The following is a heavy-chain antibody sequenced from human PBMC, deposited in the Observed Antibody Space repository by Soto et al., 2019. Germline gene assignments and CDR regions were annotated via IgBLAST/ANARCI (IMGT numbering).Heavy chain of an antibody. D-gene: IGHD3-10*01. J-gene: IGHJ4*02. V-gene: IGHV4-39*01. CDR3: ASGIWFGELSAYYFDY. Sequence: SETLSLTCTVSGGSISSSSYYWGWIRQPPGKGLEWIGSIYYSGSTYYNPSLKSRVTISVDTSKNQFSLKLSSVTAADTAVYCCASGIWFGELSAYYFDYWGQGTLVTVS. CDR1: GGSISSSSYY. CDR2: IYYSGST.